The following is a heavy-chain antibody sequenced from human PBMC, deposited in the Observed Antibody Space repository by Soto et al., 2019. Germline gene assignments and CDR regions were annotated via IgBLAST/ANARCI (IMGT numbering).Heavy chain of an antibody. CDR2: IWHDGRYE. CDR3: VTGGGVHYDSTWGDF. Sequence: QVQLVESGGGVVQPGTSLRLSCVASGDSLSNYGMHWVRQAPGKGLEWVASIWHDGRYEFHADSVKGRFAISRDNSKNSLYLQMSSLRVEDTAMYYCVTGGGVHYDSTWGDFWGEGTLVTVSS. V-gene: IGHV3-33*01. J-gene: IGHJ1*01. CDR1: GDSLSNYG. D-gene: IGHD7-27*01.